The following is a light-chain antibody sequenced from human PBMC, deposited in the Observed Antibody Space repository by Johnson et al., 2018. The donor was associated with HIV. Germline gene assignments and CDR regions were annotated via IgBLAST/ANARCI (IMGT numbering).Light chain of an antibody. CDR3: GTWDISLSAGCV. CDR1: GSNIGDNY. Sequence: QSVLTQPPSVSAAPGQKVTIYCSGIGSNIGDNYVSWYQHLPGTAPSLLIYDDIKRPSGIPDGSSGSTSGTSATLGITGLPTGDEAAYYCGTWDISLSAGCVFGTGTKVTVL. CDR2: DDI. V-gene: IGLV1-51*01. J-gene: IGLJ1*01.